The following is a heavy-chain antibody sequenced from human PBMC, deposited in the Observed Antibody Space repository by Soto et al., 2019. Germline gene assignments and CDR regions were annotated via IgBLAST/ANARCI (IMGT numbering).Heavy chain of an antibody. V-gene: IGHV1-8*01. Sequence: QVQLVQSGAEVKKPGASVKVSCKASGYTFTSYDINWVRQASGQGLAWLGCMNPNSGNTGYAQKFQGRVTMTRNTSISTAYMELSSLRSEDTAVYYCARGRVGSSSWYGLGWFDPWGQGTLVTVS. CDR3: ARGRVGSSSWYGLGWFDP. CDR1: GYTFTSYD. CDR2: MNPNSGNT. D-gene: IGHD6-13*01. J-gene: IGHJ5*02.